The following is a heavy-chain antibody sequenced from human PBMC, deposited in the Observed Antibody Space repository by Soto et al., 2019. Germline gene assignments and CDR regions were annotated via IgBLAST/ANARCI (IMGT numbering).Heavy chain of an antibody. D-gene: IGHD3-10*01. CDR1: GFSLSTSGVG. V-gene: IGHV2-5*02. CDR2: IYWDDDK. CDR3: AHRRGDGHNFGVDY. Sequence: QITLKESGPTLVKPTQTLTLTCTFSGFSLSTSGVGVGWIRQPPGKALEWLALIYWDDDKRYSPSLKSRLTITKDTSKNQVVLTMTNMDPVDTATYYCAHRRGDGHNFGVDYWGQGTLVTVSS. J-gene: IGHJ4*02.